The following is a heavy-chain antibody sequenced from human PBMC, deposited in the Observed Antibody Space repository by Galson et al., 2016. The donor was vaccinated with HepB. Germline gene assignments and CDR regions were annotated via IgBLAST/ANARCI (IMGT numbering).Heavy chain of an antibody. CDR3: ARDRGDYVWGSSRLVTAYYYGVDV. V-gene: IGHV3-30*04. D-gene: IGHD3-16*02. CDR1: GFTFSDNA. J-gene: IGHJ6*02. CDR2: ISFDGTEK. Sequence: SLRLSCADSGFTFSDNAMHWVRQAPGKGLEWVALISFDGTEKYYADSVRGRFTISRDNSKNTLYLQMKSLRADDTAVYYCARDRGDYVWGSSRLVTAYYYGVDVWGRGTTVTVSS.